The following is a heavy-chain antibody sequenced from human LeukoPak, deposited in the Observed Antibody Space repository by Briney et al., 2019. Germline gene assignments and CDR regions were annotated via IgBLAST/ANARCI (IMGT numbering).Heavy chain of an antibody. D-gene: IGHD1-7*01. CDR3: ARDRGYNWNSGSFDY. Sequence: GGSLRLSCAASGFTVSSNCMSWVRQAPGKGLEWVSVIYSGGNTYYADSVKGRFTVSRDNSKNTLYLQMNSLRAEDTAVYYCARDRGYNWNSGSFDYWGQGTLVTVSS. J-gene: IGHJ4*02. CDR2: IYSGGNT. V-gene: IGHV3-66*02. CDR1: GFTVSSNC.